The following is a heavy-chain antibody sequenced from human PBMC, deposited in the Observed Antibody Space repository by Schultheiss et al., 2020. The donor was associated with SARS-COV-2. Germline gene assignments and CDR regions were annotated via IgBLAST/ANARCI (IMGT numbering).Heavy chain of an antibody. CDR3: ARGRIRRQLVRVGVWFDP. CDR2: INHSGST. D-gene: IGHD6-13*01. Sequence: SETLSLTCAVYGGSFSGYYWSWIRQPPGNGLEWIGEINHSGSTNYNPSLKSRVTISVDTSKNQFSLKLSSVTAADTAVYYCARGRIRRQLVRVGVWFDPWGQGTLVTVSS. J-gene: IGHJ5*02. CDR1: GGSFSGYY. V-gene: IGHV4-34*01.